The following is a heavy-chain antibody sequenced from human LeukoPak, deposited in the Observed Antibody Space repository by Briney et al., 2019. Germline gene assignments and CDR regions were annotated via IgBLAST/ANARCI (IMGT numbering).Heavy chain of an antibody. CDR2: IDSSGNV. Sequence: SQTLSLTCTVSGGSISTSGYYWGWIRQPPGKGLEYFASIDSSGNVYYNPSLRSRVTISADTPKNQFSLELRSVTAADTAVYYCTRDRGQWVVDHWGQGTLVTVSS. D-gene: IGHD6-19*01. V-gene: IGHV4-39*07. CDR3: TRDRGQWVVDH. CDR1: GGSISTSGYY. J-gene: IGHJ4*02.